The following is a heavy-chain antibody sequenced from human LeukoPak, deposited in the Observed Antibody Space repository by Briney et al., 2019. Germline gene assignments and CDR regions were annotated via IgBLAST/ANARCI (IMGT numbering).Heavy chain of an antibody. CDR2: INPSGGST. CDR3: ASPVLGSGSYYMTDYYYYMDV. J-gene: IGHJ6*03. V-gene: IGHV1-46*01. Sequence: ASVKVSCKASGYTFTSYYMHWVRQAPGQGLEWMGIINPSGGSTSYAQKFQGRVTMTRDTSISTAYMELSRLRSDDTAVYYCASPVLGSGSYYMTDYYYYMDVWGKGTTVTVSS. D-gene: IGHD3-10*02. CDR1: GYTFTSYY.